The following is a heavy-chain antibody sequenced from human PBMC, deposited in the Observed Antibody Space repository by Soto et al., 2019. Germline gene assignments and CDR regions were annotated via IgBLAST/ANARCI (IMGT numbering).Heavy chain of an antibody. CDR3: ARNWNLALVPAAYFDS. J-gene: IGHJ4*02. V-gene: IGHV4-39*01. CDR1: NFSVLTSIYY. Sequence: SETLSLTCTVSNFSVLTSIYYWAWIRQPPGKGLEWVGTVYYTGTTYYNPSLQSRGTISIDTSKNQFSLNLNSVTAADTAVYYCARNWNLALVPAAYFDSWGQGTLVTVSS. CDR2: VYYTGTT. D-gene: IGHD2-2*01.